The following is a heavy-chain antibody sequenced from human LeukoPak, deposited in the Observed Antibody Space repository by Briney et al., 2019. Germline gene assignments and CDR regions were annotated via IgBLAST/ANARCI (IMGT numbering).Heavy chain of an antibody. J-gene: IGHJ6*02. CDR1: GLTFSSYW. D-gene: IGHD6-13*01. Sequence: GFLRLSCAASGLTFSSYWMSWVRQAPGKGLEWVANTKQDGSEKYYVESAKGRFTISRDNAKNSLYLQMNSLRAEDSAVYYCARGLIAAAGTGYYYYHAMDVWGQGTTVTVSS. V-gene: IGHV3-7*04. CDR3: ARGLIAAAGTGYYYYHAMDV. CDR2: TKQDGSEK.